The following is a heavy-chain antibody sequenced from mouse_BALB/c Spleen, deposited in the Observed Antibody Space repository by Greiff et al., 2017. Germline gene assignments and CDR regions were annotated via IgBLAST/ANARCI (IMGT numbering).Heavy chain of an antibody. Sequence: EVKLVESGGGLVKPGGSLKLSCAASGFTFSDYYMYWVRQTPEKRLEWVATISDGGSYTYYPDSVKGRFTISRDNAKNNLYLQMSSLKSEDTALYYCARGGGGNDAMDYWGQGTSVTVSS. D-gene: IGHD2-1*01. V-gene: IGHV5-4*02. J-gene: IGHJ4*01. CDR1: GFTFSDYY. CDR2: ISDGGSYT. CDR3: ARGGGGNDAMDY.